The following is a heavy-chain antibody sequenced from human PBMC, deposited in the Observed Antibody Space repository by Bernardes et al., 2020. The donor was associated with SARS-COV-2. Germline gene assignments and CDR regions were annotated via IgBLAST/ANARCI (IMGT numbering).Heavy chain of an antibody. Sequence: ASVKVSCRASGYNFASYGISWVRQAPGQGLEWMGWISVYNGKMNFAQKFQGRVTLTTDTATSIAYMELRSLRSDDTATYYCARAPYDILTGFSNSDAFDMWGPGTMVTVS. CDR3: ARAPYDILTGFSNSDAFDM. D-gene: IGHD3-9*01. CDR1: GYNFASYG. V-gene: IGHV1-18*01. J-gene: IGHJ3*02. CDR2: ISVYNGKM.